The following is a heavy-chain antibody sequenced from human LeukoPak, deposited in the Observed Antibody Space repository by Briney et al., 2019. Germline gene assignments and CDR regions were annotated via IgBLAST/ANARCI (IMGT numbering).Heavy chain of an antibody. J-gene: IGHJ5*02. CDR1: GYTFTSYG. CDR2: ISAYNGNT. CDR3: VTTVTTSWFDP. V-gene: IGHV1-18*01. Sequence: ASVKVSCKASGYTFTSYGISWVRQAPGQGLEWMGWISAYNGNTNYAQKLQGRVTMTTDTSTSTAYMELRSLRSDDTAVYYCVTTVTTSWFDPWGQETLVTVSS. D-gene: IGHD4-17*01.